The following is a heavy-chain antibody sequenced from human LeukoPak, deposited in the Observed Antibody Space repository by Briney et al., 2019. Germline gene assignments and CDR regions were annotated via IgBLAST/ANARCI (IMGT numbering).Heavy chain of an antibody. CDR3: ARGSLTMVRGDRIVDY. CDR1: GFTFSSYA. V-gene: IGHV3-30-3*01. J-gene: IGHJ4*02. CDR2: ISYDGSNK. Sequence: TGGSLRLSCAASGFTFSSYAMHWVRQAPGKGLEWVAVISYDGSNKYYADSVKGRFTISRDNSKNTLYLQMNSLRAEDTAVYYCARGSLTMVRGDRIVDYWGQGTLVTVSS. D-gene: IGHD3-10*01.